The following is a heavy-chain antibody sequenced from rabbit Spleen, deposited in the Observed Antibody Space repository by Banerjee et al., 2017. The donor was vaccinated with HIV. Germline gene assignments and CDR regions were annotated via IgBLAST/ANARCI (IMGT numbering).Heavy chain of an antibody. CDR2: IYTGNGHI. CDR1: GFSFSRSYD. D-gene: IGHD2-1*01. CDR3: ARGSATMTMVITGFYLSL. Sequence: EQLEESGGDLVQPEGSLTLTCTASGFSFSRSYDMCWVRQAPGKGLEWIGCIYTGNGHIHYASWAKGRFTISKTSSTTVTLQMTSLTVADTATYFCARGSATMTMVITGFYLSLWGPGTLVTVS. J-gene: IGHJ4*01. V-gene: IGHV1S45*01.